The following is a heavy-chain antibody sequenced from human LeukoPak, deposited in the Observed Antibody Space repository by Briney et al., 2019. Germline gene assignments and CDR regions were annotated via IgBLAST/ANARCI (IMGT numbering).Heavy chain of an antibody. D-gene: IGHD6-6*01. V-gene: IGHV4-59*12. CDR2: IYYSGST. J-gene: IGHJ4*02. CDR3: ARYIPARPGFDY. Sequence: SETLSLTCTVSGGSISGYYWSWIRQPPGKGLEWIGYIYYSGSTNYNPSLKSRVTMSVDTSKNQFSLKLSSVTAADTAVYYCARYIPARPGFDYWGQGTLVTVSS. CDR1: GGSISGYY.